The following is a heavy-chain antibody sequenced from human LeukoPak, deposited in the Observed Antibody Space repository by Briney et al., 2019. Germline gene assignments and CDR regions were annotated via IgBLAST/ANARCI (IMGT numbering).Heavy chain of an antibody. Sequence: SETLSLTCTVSGGSVSSGSYYWSWIRQPPGKGLEWIGYIYYSGSTNSNPSLKSRVTISVDTSKNQFSLKLSSVTAADTAVYYCARDRNYDSTYGMDVWGQGTTVTVSS. D-gene: IGHD3-22*01. CDR2: IYYSGST. CDR3: ARDRNYDSTYGMDV. V-gene: IGHV4-61*01. J-gene: IGHJ6*02. CDR1: GGSVSSGSYY.